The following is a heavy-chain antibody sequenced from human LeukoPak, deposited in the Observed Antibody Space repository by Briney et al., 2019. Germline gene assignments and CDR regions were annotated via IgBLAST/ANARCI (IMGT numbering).Heavy chain of an antibody. Sequence: PSETLSLTCTVPGGSISSSSYYWGWIRQPPGKGLEWIGSIYYSGSTYYNPSLKSRVTISVDTSKNQFSLKLSSVTAADTAVYYCASPPITMTRYMDVWGKGTTVTVSS. J-gene: IGHJ6*04. CDR3: ASPPITMTRYMDV. CDR2: IYYSGST. D-gene: IGHD3-22*01. V-gene: IGHV4-39*01. CDR1: GGSISSSSYY.